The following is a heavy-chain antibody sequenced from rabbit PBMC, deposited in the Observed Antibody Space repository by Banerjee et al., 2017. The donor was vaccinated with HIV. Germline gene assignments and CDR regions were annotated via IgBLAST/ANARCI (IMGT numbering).Heavy chain of an antibody. D-gene: IGHD1-1*01. V-gene: IGHV1S45*01. CDR2: IYAGSSGRT. J-gene: IGHJ4*01. CDR3: AREGYNWNTKGAVDGDL. Sequence: QEQLEESGGGLVTPAGTLTLTCKASGFDLSSYYYMCWVRQAPGKGLEWIACIYAGSSGRTYYASWAKGRFTISKTSSTTVTLQMTSLTAADAATYFCAREGYNWNTKGAVDGDLWGQGTLVTVS. CDR1: GFDLSSYYY.